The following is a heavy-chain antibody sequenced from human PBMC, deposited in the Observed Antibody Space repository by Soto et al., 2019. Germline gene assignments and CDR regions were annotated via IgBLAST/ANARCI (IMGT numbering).Heavy chain of an antibody. Sequence: EVQLVESGGGLVKPGGSLRLSCAASGFTFRSFTMNWVRQAPGKWLEWVSTISSNSAYIYYTDALRGRFTISRDNAKNSLHLQMNSLRAEDTALYYCTRDASRDSSARGWFDPWGPGTLVTVSS. CDR1: GFTFRSFT. CDR3: TRDASRDSSARGWFDP. J-gene: IGHJ5*02. D-gene: IGHD6-13*01. V-gene: IGHV3-21*02. CDR2: ISSNSAYI.